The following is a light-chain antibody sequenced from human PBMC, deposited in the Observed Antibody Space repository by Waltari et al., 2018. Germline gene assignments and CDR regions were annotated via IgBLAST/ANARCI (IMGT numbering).Light chain of an antibody. J-gene: IGKJ1*01. CDR1: QSVSKY. CDR3: QKYGTLPAT. Sequence: GTLSLSPGERATLSCRASQSVSKYLAWYQQKPGQAPRLLIYDASTRATGIPDRFSATGWGTDFSLSISRLEPEDFAVYYCQKYGTLPATFGQGTKVQMK. CDR2: DAS. V-gene: IGKV3-20*01.